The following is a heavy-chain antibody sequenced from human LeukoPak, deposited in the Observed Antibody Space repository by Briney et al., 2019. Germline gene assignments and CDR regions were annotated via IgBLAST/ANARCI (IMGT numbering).Heavy chain of an antibody. D-gene: IGHD2-2*01. CDR1: GGTFIKYS. CDR2: ISAYNGNT. V-gene: IGHV1-18*01. Sequence: ASVKVSCKASGGTFIKYSISWVRQRPGQGLEWMGWISAYNGNTNYAQKLQGRVTMTTDTSTSTAYMELRSLRSDDTAVYYCAREQSDIVVVNSALDYWGQGTLVTVSS. CDR3: AREQSDIVVVNSALDY. J-gene: IGHJ4*02.